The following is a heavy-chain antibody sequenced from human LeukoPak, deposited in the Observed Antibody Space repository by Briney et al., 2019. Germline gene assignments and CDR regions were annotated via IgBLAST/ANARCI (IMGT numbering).Heavy chain of an antibody. Sequence: SETLSLTCTVSGGSISSYYWSWIRQPPGKGLEWIGYIYYSGSTNYNPSLKRRVTISVDTSKNQFSLKLSSVTAADTAVYYCARHEASIPAAVFDYWGQGTLVTVPS. V-gene: IGHV4-59*08. D-gene: IGHD6-13*01. CDR2: IYYSGST. CDR1: GGSISSYY. CDR3: ARHEASIPAAVFDY. J-gene: IGHJ4*02.